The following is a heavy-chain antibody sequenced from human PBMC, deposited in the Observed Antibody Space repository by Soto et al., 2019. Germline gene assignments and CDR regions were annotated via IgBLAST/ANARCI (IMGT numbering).Heavy chain of an antibody. V-gene: IGHV1-2*02. D-gene: IGHD3-3*01. J-gene: IGHJ3*02. CDR1: GYPVTAYY. CDR3: ARGGGVGVAGSAAFDM. CDR2: INPATGAA. Sequence: QLHLVQSGAVVKKPGASVTVSCSASGYPVTAYYMHWVRQAPGRGLEWMGGINPATGAAKYTQKFRGRGTKTREQSTSTGLMELGGLRSGDTAGFYCARGGGVGVAGSAAFDMWGQGTLVTVSS.